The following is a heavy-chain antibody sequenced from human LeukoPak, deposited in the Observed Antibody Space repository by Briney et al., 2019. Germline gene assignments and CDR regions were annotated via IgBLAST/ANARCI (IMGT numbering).Heavy chain of an antibody. V-gene: IGHV4-59*11. CDR1: GGSLSSHY. Sequence: LSETLSLTCTVSGGSLSSHYWSWIRQPPGKGLELIGHIYYTGTTFYNPSLNSRVTISLDTSRNQFSLRLTSVTAADTAVYYCARFSSGCSTASCHLAYWGQGTLVTVSS. D-gene: IGHD1-26*01. CDR2: IYYTGTT. J-gene: IGHJ4*02. CDR3: ARFSSGCSTASCHLAY.